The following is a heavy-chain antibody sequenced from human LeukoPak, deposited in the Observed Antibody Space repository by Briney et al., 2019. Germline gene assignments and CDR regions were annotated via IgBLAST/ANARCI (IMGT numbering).Heavy chain of an antibody. CDR3: ARVIVVPAFYYYYYMDV. CDR2: ISSSSSYI. Sequence: GGSLRLSCAASGFTFSSYSMNWVRQAPGKGLEWVSSISSSSSYIYYADSVKGRFTISRDNAKNSLYLQMNSLRAEDTAVYYCARVIVVPAFYYYYYMDVWGKGTTVTVSS. J-gene: IGHJ6*03. CDR1: GFTFSSYS. V-gene: IGHV3-21*01. D-gene: IGHD2-2*01.